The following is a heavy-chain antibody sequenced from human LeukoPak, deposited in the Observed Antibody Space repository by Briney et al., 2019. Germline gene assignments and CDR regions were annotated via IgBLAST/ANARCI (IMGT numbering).Heavy chain of an antibody. D-gene: IGHD5-24*01. CDR3: AKGWARLFDY. V-gene: IGHV1-2*02. CDR1: GYTFTDYY. CDR2: INPNSGGT. J-gene: IGHJ4*02. Sequence: EASVKVSCKASGYTFTDYYVHWVRQAPGQGLEWMGWINPNSGGTFSAQNFQGRVTMTRDTSLSTAYMELSGLASDDTAVYYCAKGWARLFDYWGQGTLVTVSS.